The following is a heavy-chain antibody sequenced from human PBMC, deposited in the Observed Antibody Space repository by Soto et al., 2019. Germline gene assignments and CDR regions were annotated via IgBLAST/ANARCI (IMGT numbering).Heavy chain of an antibody. CDR1: GGTFSSYA. Sequence: QVQLVQSGAEVKKPGSSVKVSCKASGGTFSSYAMSWVRQAPGQGLEWMGGIIPIFGTANYAQKFQRRVTITADESTSTAYMDLSTLSYEDTAVYYCARDADYYGSGSYYRMDYWGQGTLVTVS. V-gene: IGHV1-69*01. D-gene: IGHD3-10*01. CDR3: ARDADYYGSGSYYRMDY. CDR2: IIPIFGTA. J-gene: IGHJ4*02.